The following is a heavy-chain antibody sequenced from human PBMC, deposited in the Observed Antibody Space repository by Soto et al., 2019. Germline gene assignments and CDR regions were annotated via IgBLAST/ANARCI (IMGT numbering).Heavy chain of an antibody. D-gene: IGHD2-15*01. CDR2: IYWDDDK. J-gene: IGHJ6*02. CDR1: GFSLSTSGVG. V-gene: IGHV2-5*02. Sequence: QITLKESGPTLVKPTQTLTLTCTFSGFSLSTSGVGVAWIRQPPGKALEWLALIYWDDDKRYRPSLETMLTLTKDTSKNQVVLTKTHMDSVDTATYYCAYLPCSGGSCYWFSYSGMDVWGQGTTVTVSS. CDR3: AYLPCSGGSCYWFSYSGMDV.